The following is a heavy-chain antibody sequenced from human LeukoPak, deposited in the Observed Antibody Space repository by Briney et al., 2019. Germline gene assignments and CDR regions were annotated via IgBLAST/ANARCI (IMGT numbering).Heavy chain of an antibody. Sequence: GGSLRLSCAASGFTFDDYAMHWVRQAPGKGLEWVSGISWNSGSIGYADSVKGRFIISRDNAKNSLYLQMNSLRAEDMALYYCAKSVGSSTSGGVDYWGQGTLVTVSS. CDR1: GFTFDDYA. CDR3: AKSVGSSTSGGVDY. J-gene: IGHJ4*02. D-gene: IGHD2-2*01. V-gene: IGHV3-9*03. CDR2: ISWNSGSI.